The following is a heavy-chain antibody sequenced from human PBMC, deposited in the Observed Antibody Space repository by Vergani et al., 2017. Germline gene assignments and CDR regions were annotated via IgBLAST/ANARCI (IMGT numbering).Heavy chain of an antibody. D-gene: IGHD2-8*02. CDR1: GFTFSRYW. CDR3: ARDRGDWRYSRYFYNYYMDV. Sequence: EVQLVESGGGLVQPGGSLRLSCAASGFTFSRYWMGWVRQAPGKGLEWVANIQQDGSETYYVDSVKGRFTISRDSAKNSMYLQMNSLRAEDTAVYYCARDRGDWRYSRYFYNYYMDVWGKGTTVTVSS. J-gene: IGHJ6*03. CDR2: IQQDGSET. V-gene: IGHV3-7*01.